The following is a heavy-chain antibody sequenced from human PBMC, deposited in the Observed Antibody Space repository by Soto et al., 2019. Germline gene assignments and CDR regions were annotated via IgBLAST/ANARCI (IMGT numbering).Heavy chain of an antibody. CDR1: GFSSSDYY. CDR3: ARGSSHFDY. J-gene: IGHJ4*02. D-gene: IGHD1-26*01. CDR2: ISGSSSYT. Sequence: GGSLRLSCAASGFSSSDYYVTWIRQAPGKGLEWVSYISGSSSYTNYADSVKGRFTISRDNAKNSLFLQMNSLRAEDTAVYYCARGSSHFDYWGRGTLVTVSS. V-gene: IGHV3-11*06.